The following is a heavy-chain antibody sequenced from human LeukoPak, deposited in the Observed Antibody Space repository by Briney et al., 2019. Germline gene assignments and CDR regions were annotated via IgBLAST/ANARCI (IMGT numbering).Heavy chain of an antibody. D-gene: IGHD4-17*01. CDR1: GFTFSSYG. J-gene: IGHJ4*02. CDR2: ISYDGSNK. CDR3: AKDRDGDYYSALHFDH. V-gene: IGHV3-30*18. Sequence: GRSLRLSCAASGFTFSSYGMHWVRQAPGKGLEWVAVISYDGSNKYYADSVKGRFTISRDNSKNTLYLQMNSLRAEDTAVYYCAKDRDGDYYSALHFDHWGQGTLVTASS.